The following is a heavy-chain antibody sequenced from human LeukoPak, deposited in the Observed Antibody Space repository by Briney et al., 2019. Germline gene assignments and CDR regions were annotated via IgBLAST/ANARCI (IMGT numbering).Heavy chain of an antibody. CDR2: IYTSGST. D-gene: IGHD3-3*01. CDR3: TTDLSAEAGFDY. Sequence: PSETLSLTCTVSGGSISSYYWSWIRQPAGKGLEWIGRIYTSGSTNYNPSLKSRVTMSVDTSKNQFSLKLSSVTAADTAVCYCTTDLSAEAGFDYWGQGTLVTVSS. V-gene: IGHV4-4*07. CDR1: GGSISSYY. J-gene: IGHJ4*02.